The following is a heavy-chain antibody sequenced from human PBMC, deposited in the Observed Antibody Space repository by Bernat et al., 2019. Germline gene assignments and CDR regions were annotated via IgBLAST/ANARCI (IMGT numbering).Heavy chain of an antibody. CDR1: GHIFTTYW. V-gene: IGHV5-51*01. CDR3: ARHGPRAATNELDS. CDR2: IYPGDSDT. J-gene: IGHJ4*02. D-gene: IGHD6-25*01. Sequence: EVQLVQSGAEVKKPGESLKISCKGSGHIFTTYWIAWVRQMPGKGLEWMGIIYPGDSDTRYSPSFQGQVTISADKSISTAYLQWSSLKASDTAIYYCARHGPRAATNELDSWGQGTLVTVSS.